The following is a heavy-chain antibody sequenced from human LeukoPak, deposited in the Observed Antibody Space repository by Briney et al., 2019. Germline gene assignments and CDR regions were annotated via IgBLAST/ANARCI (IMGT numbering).Heavy chain of an antibody. CDR2: IYYSGYT. J-gene: IGHJ4*02. Sequence: SETLSLTCTVSGDSISRSSYYWGWIRQPPWKGLEWIGYIYYSGYTSYNPSLKSRVTISVDTSKNQFSLKLSSVTAADTAVYYCAREGVYGGNSNWGQGTLVTVSS. CDR3: AREGVYGGNSN. V-gene: IGHV4-61*01. D-gene: IGHD4-23*01. CDR1: GDSISRSSYY.